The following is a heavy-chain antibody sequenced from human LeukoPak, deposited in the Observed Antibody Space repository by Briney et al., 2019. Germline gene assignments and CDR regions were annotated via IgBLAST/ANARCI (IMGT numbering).Heavy chain of an antibody. D-gene: IGHD3-10*01. J-gene: IGHJ4*02. CDR3: ATDRAWYYGSGVDY. Sequence: ASVKVSCKASGYTFTSYGISWVRQAPGQGLEWMGWISAYNGNTNYAQKLQGRVTMTTDTSTSTAYMELRSLRSDDTAVYYCATDRAWYYGSGVDYWGQGTLVTVSS. CDR2: ISAYNGNT. V-gene: IGHV1-18*04. CDR1: GYTFTSYG.